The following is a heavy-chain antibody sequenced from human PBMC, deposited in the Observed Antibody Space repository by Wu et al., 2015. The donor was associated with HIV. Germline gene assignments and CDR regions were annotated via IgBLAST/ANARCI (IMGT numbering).Heavy chain of an antibody. V-gene: IGHV1-2*02. D-gene: IGHD3-22*01. CDR3: ARDYYDSSGYYYFDY. J-gene: IGHJ4*02. Sequence: QVQLVQSGAEVKKPGASVKVSCKASGHTLSDYYMHWVRQAPGQDLEWMGWIIPISGGTIYAQKFQDRVTMTTDTSISTTYMELTRLTSDDTAMYYCARDYYDSSGYYYFDYWGQGTLVTVSS. CDR2: IIPISGGT. CDR1: GHTLSDYY.